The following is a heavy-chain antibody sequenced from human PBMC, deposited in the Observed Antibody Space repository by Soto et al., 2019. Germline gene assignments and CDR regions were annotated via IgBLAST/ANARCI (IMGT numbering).Heavy chain of an antibody. V-gene: IGHV3-7*04. CDR1: GFTFISYW. CDR3: ASDLASTTIPNS. J-gene: IGHJ4*02. D-gene: IGHD4-17*01. CDR2: IKQDGSEK. Sequence: EVQLVESRGGLVPPGGSLRLSCAASGFTFISYWLSWVRQAPGKGLEWVANIKQDGSEKYYVDSVNGRFTISRDNAKNSLYLQMNSLRAEDTAVYYCASDLASTTIPNSWCQGTLGTVSS.